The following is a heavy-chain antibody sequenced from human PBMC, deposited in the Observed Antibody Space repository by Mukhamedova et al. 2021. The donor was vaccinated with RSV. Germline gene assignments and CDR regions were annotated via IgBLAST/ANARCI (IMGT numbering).Heavy chain of an antibody. CDR3: AKALAAAGTPTHYYYY. CDR1: SSYG. J-gene: IGHJ6*03. CDR2: ISYDGSNK. D-gene: IGHD6-13*01. Sequence: SSYGMHWVRQAPGKGLEWVAVISYDGSNKYYADSVKGRFTISRDNSKNTLYLQMNSLRAEDTAVYYCAKALAAAGTPTHYYYY. V-gene: IGHV3-30*18.